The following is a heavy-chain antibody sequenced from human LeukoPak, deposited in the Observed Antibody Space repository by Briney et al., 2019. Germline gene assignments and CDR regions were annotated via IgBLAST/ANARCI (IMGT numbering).Heavy chain of an antibody. J-gene: IGHJ5*02. CDR3: ARGPGYYDSSGYYYSNWFDP. V-gene: IGHV4-34*01. D-gene: IGHD3-22*01. Sequence: SETLSLTCAVYGGSFSGYYWSWIRQPPGKGLEWIGEINHSGSTNYNPSLKSRVTISVDTSKNQFSLKLSSVTAADTAVYYCARGPGYYDSSGYYYSNWFDPWGQGTLVTVSS. CDR2: INHSGST. CDR1: GGSFSGYY.